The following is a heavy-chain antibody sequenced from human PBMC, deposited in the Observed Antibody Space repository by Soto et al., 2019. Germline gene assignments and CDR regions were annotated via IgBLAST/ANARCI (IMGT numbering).Heavy chain of an antibody. CDR2: ISSNGGST. J-gene: IGHJ4*02. D-gene: IGHD2-2*02. Sequence: GGSLRLSCSASGITFSSYAMHWVRQAPGKGLEYVSAISSNGGSTYYADSVKGRFTISRDNSKNTLYLQMSSLRAEDTAVYYCVKNLVPAAIPVFDYWGQGTLVTVSS. CDR3: VKNLVPAAIPVFDY. CDR1: GITFSSYA. V-gene: IGHV3-64D*06.